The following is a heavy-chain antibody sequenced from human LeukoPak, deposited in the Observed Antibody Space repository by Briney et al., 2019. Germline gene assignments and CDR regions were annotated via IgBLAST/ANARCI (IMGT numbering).Heavy chain of an antibody. V-gene: IGHV3-23*01. CDR1: GFTFSSYA. D-gene: IGHD3-22*01. J-gene: IGHJ4*02. CDR2: ITSGVGIT. CDR3: AKGDYYDLDY. Sequence: GRSLRLSCAASGFTFSSYAMHWVRQAPGKGLEWVSIITSGVGITYYADSVKGRFTISRDNSRNTLYLQMNSLRAEDTAVYYCAKGDYYDLDYWGPGTLVTVSS.